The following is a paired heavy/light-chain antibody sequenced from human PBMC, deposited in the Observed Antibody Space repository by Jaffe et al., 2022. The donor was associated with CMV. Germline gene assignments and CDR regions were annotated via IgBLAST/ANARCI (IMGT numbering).Heavy chain of an antibody. V-gene: IGHV4-4*02. CDR3: ARNSFYSQEY. Sequence: QVQLQESGPGLVKPSGTLSLTCAVSGGSISSNYWWSWVRQSPEKGLEWIGEIFHSGGTNTNPSLKSRVTMSVDKSKNQFSLNLSSVTAADTAVYYCARNSFYSQEYWGQGTLVTVSS. CDR1: GGSISSNYW. J-gene: IGHJ4*02. D-gene: IGHD3-22*01. CDR2: IFHSGGT.
Light chain of an antibody. Sequence: EIVLTQSPGTLSLSPGERATLSCRASQSVGIYSAWYQQKPGQAPRLLIYATSSRATGIPDRFSGSGSGTNFTLAITRLEPEDFAVYFCQQSGGSPPHHTFGQGTKLEI. CDR2: ATS. CDR1: QSVGIY. J-gene: IGKJ2*01. CDR3: QQSGGSPPHHT. V-gene: IGKV3-20*01.